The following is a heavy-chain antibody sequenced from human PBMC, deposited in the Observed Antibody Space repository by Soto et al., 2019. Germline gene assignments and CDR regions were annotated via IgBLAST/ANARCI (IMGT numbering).Heavy chain of an antibody. V-gene: IGHV1-69*12. J-gene: IGHJ6*02. CDR1: GGTFSSYA. Sequence: QVQLVQSGAEVKKPGSSVKVSCKASGGTFSSYAISWVRQAPGQGLEWMGGIIPIFGTANYAQKFQGRVTISAYESXSTAYMELSSLRSEDTAVYYCASPPPHYYYYGMDVWGQGTTVTVSS. CDR3: ASPPPHYYYYGMDV. CDR2: IIPIFGTA.